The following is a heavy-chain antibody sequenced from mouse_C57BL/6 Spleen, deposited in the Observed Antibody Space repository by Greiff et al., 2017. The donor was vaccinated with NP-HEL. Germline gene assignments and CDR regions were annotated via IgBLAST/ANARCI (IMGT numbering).Heavy chain of an antibody. D-gene: IGHD4-1*01. CDR3: ARLTGTVYYFDY. V-gene: IGHV1-42*01. J-gene: IGHJ2*01. CDR2: INPSTGGT. Sequence: EVQLQQSGPELVKPGASVKISCKASGYSFTGYYMNWVKQSPEKSLEWIGEINPSTGGTTYNQKFKAKATLTVDKSSSTAYMQLKSLTSEDSAVYYCARLTGTVYYFDYWGQGTTLTVSS. CDR1: GYSFTGYY.